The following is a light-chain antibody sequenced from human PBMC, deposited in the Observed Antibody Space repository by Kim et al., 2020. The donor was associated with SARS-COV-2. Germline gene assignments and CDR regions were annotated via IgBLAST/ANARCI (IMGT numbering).Light chain of an antibody. J-gene: IGKJ1*01. Sequence: ASVGDRVTLTCRARQGISNYLAWYQQKPGKVPKLLVYAASALQSGVSSRFSGSGSGTDFTLTISSLQPEDVATYYFQKYDRAPRTFGQGTKVDIK. V-gene: IGKV1-27*01. CDR2: AAS. CDR1: QGISNY. CDR3: QKYDRAPRT.